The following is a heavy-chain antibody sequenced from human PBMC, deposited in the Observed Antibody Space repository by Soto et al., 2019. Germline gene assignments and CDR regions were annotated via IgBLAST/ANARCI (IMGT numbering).Heavy chain of an antibody. Sequence: QLQLQESGPGLVKPSETLSLTCTVSGGSISSSSYYWGWIRQPPGKGLEWIGSIYYSGSTYYNPSLKSRVTISVDTSKNQFSLKLSSVTAADTAVYYCACQGGYSSGWYSDYWGQGTLVTVSS. J-gene: IGHJ4*02. CDR3: ACQGGYSSGWYSDY. D-gene: IGHD6-19*01. CDR2: IYYSGST. V-gene: IGHV4-39*01. CDR1: GGSISSSSYY.